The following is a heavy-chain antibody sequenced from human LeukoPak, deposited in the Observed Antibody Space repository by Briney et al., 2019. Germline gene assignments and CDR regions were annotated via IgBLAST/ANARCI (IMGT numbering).Heavy chain of an antibody. CDR2: ISSSSSYI. J-gene: IGHJ3*02. Sequence: GGSLRLSCAASGFTFSSYSMNWVRQAPGKGLEWVSSISSSSSYIYYADSVKGRFTISRDNAKNSLYLQMNSLRAEDTAVYYCARVPADDYYDSSGHGLNDAFDIWGQGTMVTVSS. V-gene: IGHV3-21*01. CDR1: GFTFSSYS. D-gene: IGHD3-22*01. CDR3: ARVPADDYYDSSGHGLNDAFDI.